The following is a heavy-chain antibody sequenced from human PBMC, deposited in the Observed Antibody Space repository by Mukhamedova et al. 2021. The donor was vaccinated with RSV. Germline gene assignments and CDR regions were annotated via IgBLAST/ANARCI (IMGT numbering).Heavy chain of an antibody. D-gene: IGHD3-22*01. Sequence: IRQPAGKGLEWIGRIYTSGSTNYNPSLKSRVTMSIDTSKKQFSLKLSSVTAADTAVYYCARHTPYYDTSGYYIDYWGQGTLVTV. V-gene: IGHV4-4*07. CDR3: ARHTPYYDTSGYYIDY. J-gene: IGHJ4*02. CDR2: IYTSGST.